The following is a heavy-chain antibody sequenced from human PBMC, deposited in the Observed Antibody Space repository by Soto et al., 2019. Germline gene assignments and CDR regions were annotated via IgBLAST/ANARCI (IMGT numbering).Heavy chain of an antibody. Sequence: SETLSLTCAVYGGSFSGYYWSWIRQPPGKGLEWIGEINHSGSTNYNPSLKSRVTISVDTSKNQFSLKLSSVTAADTAVYYCASAQYGDYVDYFDYWGQGTLVTVSS. CDR3: ASAQYGDYVDYFDY. D-gene: IGHD4-17*01. CDR2: INHSGST. J-gene: IGHJ4*02. V-gene: IGHV4-34*01. CDR1: GGSFSGYY.